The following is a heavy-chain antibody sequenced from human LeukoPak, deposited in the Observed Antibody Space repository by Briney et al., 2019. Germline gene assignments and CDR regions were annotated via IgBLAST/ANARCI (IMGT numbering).Heavy chain of an antibody. J-gene: IGHJ4*02. CDR1: GYTFTSYY. D-gene: IGHD3-10*01. V-gene: IGHV1-46*01. CDR2: INPSGGST. CDR3: ARDRYYYGSGSYSPDY. Sequence: GASVKVSCKASGYTFTSYYMHWVRQAPGQGLEWMGIINPSGGSTSYAQKFQGRVTMTRDTSTSTVYMELSRLRSDDTAVYYCARDRYYYGSGSYSPDYWGQGTLVTVSS.